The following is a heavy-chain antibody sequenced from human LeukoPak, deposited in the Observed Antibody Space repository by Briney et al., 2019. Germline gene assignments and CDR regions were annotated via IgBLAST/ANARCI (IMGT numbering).Heavy chain of an antibody. V-gene: IGHV3-21*01. D-gene: IGHD3-10*01. Sequence: KPGGSLRLSCAASGFTFSNYIMNWVRQAPGKGLEWVSSISSSSTYIYYADSVKGRFTISRDNAKNSLYLRMNSLRAEDTAVYYCAREEYYGSGSLDYWGQGTLVTVSS. CDR2: ISSSSTYI. CDR1: GFTFSNYI. CDR3: AREEYYGSGSLDY. J-gene: IGHJ4*02.